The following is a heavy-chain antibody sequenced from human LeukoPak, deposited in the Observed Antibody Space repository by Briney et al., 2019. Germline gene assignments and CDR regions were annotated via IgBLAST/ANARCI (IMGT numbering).Heavy chain of an antibody. CDR3: ARGVSANYGSYAFDF. Sequence: SQTHSLTCAISGDSVSSNIAAWNWIRQSPSRGLEWLGRTYYRSKWYNHYAVSVRSRITINPDTSKNQFSLQLDSVTPEDTAVYYCARGVSANYGSYAFDFWGQGTMVTVSS. J-gene: IGHJ3*01. CDR1: GDSVSSNIAA. V-gene: IGHV6-1*01. CDR2: TYYRSKWYN. D-gene: IGHD4/OR15-4a*01.